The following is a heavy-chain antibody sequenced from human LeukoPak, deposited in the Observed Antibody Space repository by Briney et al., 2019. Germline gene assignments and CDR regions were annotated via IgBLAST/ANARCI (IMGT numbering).Heavy chain of an antibody. CDR3: AKSRWIAAGPFDY. CDR1: GVSITSGSYY. D-gene: IGHD6-25*01. CDR2: VHHSGNN. V-gene: IGHV4-39*01. J-gene: IGHJ4*02. Sequence: PSETLSLTCAVSGVSITSGSYYWGWIRQPPGKGLEWIGSVHHSGNNHYNPSLKSRVTVSVDTSKNHFSLKVKSVSAADTAIFYCAKSRWIAAGPFDYWGQGSLVTVSS.